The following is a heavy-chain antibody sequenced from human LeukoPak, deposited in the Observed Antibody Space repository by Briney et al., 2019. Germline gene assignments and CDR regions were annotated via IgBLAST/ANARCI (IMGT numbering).Heavy chain of an antibody. V-gene: IGHV4-34*01. CDR1: GGSISSYY. CDR2: INHSGST. Sequence: SETLSLTCTVSGGSISSYYWSWIRQPPGKGLEWIGEINHSGSTNYNPSLKSRVTISVDTSKNQFSLKLSSVTAADTAVYYCARDLRITIFGVVQNGMDVWGQGTTVTVSS. CDR3: ARDLRITIFGVVQNGMDV. D-gene: IGHD3-3*01. J-gene: IGHJ6*02.